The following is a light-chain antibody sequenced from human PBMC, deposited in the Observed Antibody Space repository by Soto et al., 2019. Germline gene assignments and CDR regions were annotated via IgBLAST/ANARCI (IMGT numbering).Light chain of an antibody. V-gene: IGLV2-14*01. J-gene: IGLJ1*01. Sequence: QSALTQPASVSGSPGQSITISCTGTSXDVGGYNYVSWYQQHPGKAPKLIIYEVSNRPSGVSNRFSGSKSGNTASLTVSGLQAEDEADYYCQSYEISLHNYVFGTGTKVTVL. CDR2: EVS. CDR3: QSYEISLHNYV. CDR1: SXDVGGYNY.